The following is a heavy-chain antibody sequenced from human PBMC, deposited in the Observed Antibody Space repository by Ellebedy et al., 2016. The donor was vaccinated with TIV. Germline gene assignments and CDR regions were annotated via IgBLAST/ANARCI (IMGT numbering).Heavy chain of an antibody. CDR3: AKDPGYCSSTSCYRYFQH. V-gene: IGHV3-23*01. D-gene: IGHD2-2*02. CDR2: IRGSGVST. Sequence: GGSLRLXCAASGFTFSSYAMSWVRQAPGKGLEWVSAIRGSGVSTYYADSVKGRSTISRDNSKNTLYLQMNSLRAEDTAVYYCAKDPGYCSSTSCYRYFQHWGQGTLVTVSS. CDR1: GFTFSSYA. J-gene: IGHJ1*01.